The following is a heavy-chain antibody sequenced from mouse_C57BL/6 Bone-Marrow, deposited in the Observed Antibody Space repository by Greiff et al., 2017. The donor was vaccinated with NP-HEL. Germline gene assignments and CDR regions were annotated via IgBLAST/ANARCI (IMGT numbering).Heavy chain of an antibody. CDR2: IHPNSGST. CDR3: ARIFYGRDNYAMDG. V-gene: IGHV1-64*01. CDR1: GYTFTSYW. J-gene: IGHJ4*01. D-gene: IGHD1-1*01. Sequence: VQLQQPGAELVKPGASVKLSCKASGYTFTSYWMHWVKQRPGQGLEWIGLIHPNSGSTNYNEKFKSKATLTADKSSSTAYMQLSSLTSEDTAVYDCARIFYGRDNYAMDGGGEGTSVTVST.